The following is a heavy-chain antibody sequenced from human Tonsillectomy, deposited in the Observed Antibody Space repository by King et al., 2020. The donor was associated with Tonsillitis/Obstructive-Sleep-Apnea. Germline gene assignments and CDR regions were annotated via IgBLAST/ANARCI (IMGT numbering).Heavy chain of an antibody. CDR3: SRASVTEDRDY. D-gene: IGHD2-21*02. J-gene: IGHJ4*02. CDR2: IRTKTYGGTT. Sequence: VQLVESGGALVKPGRSLRLSCTASGFSFGDYVMNWFRQAPGKGLEWVGFIRTKTYGGTTEYAASVKGRFTISRDDSKSIAYLQMNSLRTDDTAMYYCSRASVTEDRDYWGQGTLVTVSS. V-gene: IGHV3-49*05. CDR1: GFSFGDYV.